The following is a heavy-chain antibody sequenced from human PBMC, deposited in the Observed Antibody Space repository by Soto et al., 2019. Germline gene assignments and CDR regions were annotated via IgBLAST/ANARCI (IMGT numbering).Heavy chain of an antibody. CDR2: IYWDGDK. V-gene: IGHV2-5*02. CDR1: GFSLNTGGLG. D-gene: IGHD2-21*02. CDR3: LLSRCGGDCLRSDSSHYYYGMDV. J-gene: IGHJ6*02. Sequence: QITLKESGPTLVKPTQTLTLTCSFSGFSLNTGGLGVGWIRQPPGKALEWLALIYWDGDKRYSPSLQSRLSITKDTSDKQVSLTRTSMDPVDTATYYFLLSRCGGDCLRSDSSHYYYGMDVWGQGNTVTVSS.